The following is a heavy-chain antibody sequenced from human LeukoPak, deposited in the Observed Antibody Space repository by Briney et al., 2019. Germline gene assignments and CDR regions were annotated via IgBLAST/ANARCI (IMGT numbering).Heavy chain of an antibody. V-gene: IGHV3-9*01. CDR3: AKDARLWTYYFDY. CDR1: GLTFDDYV. Sequence: PGGSLRLSCAASGLTFDDYVMHWVRQAPGKGLEWVSGISWNSGTIGYADSVKGRFTISRDNAKNSLYLQMNSLRAEDTALYYCAKDARLWTYYFDYWGQGTLVTVSS. CDR2: ISWNSGTI. J-gene: IGHJ4*02. D-gene: IGHD5-18*01.